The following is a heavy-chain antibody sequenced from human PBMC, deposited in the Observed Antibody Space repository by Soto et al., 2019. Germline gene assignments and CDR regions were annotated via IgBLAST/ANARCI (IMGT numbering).Heavy chain of an antibody. V-gene: IGHV1-3*01. CDR2: INAGNGNT. D-gene: IGHD5-12*01. CDR1: GYTFTSYA. J-gene: IGHJ4*02. Sequence: QVQLVQSGAEVKKPGASVKVSCKASGYTFTSYAMHWVRQAPGQRLEWMGWINAGNGNTKYSQKFQGRVTITRDTSASTAYMELSSLRSEDTAVYYCAGAGGYDPGFDYWGQGTLVTVSS. CDR3: AGAGGYDPGFDY.